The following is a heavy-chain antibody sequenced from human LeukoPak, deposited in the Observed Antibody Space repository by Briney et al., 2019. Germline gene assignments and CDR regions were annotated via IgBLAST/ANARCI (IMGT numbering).Heavy chain of an antibody. D-gene: IGHD3-22*01. Sequence: ASVKVSCKASGYTFTSYGIAWVRQAPGQGLEWMGWISAYNGNTNYAQRLQGRVTMTTDTSTGTAYMELRSLRSDDTAVYYCARSYWTYYYDSSGYSNAFDIWGQGTMVTVSS. J-gene: IGHJ3*02. CDR3: ARSYWTYYYDSSGYSNAFDI. CDR1: GYTFTSYG. V-gene: IGHV1-18*01. CDR2: ISAYNGNT.